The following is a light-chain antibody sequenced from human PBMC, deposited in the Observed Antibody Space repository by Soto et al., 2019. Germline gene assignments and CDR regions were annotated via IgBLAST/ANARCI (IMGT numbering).Light chain of an antibody. Sequence: EFVLAQSPDTLSLARGERANLSCRASQTVSSSHLPWYQQKPGQTPRLLIYAVSSRATGIPDRFSGSGSGTDFTLTISRLEPEDFAVYYCQFYADLPRLTFGQGTRLEIK. V-gene: IGKV3-20*01. J-gene: IGKJ5*01. CDR1: QTVSSSH. CDR2: AVS. CDR3: QFYADLPRLT.